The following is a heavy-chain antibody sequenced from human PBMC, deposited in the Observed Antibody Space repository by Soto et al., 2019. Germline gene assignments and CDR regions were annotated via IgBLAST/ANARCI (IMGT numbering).Heavy chain of an antibody. CDR2: TGATGRTT. CDR3: ATVHNTSRSFDY. D-gene: IGHD1-20*01. J-gene: IGHJ4*02. Sequence: GGSLRLSCAASGFNFSIYAMTWVRQAPGKGLEWVSTTGATGRTTYYADSVKGRFTVSRDNSKDTLDLQMSNLRAEDTAVYYCATVHNTSRSFDYWGQGTLVTVSS. V-gene: IGHV3-23*01. CDR1: GFNFSIYA.